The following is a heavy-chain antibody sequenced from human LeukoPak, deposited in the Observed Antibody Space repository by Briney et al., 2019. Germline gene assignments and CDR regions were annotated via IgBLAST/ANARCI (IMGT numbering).Heavy chain of an antibody. CDR3: ARGVVNGEFDY. CDR1: GFTFIDYD. V-gene: IGHV3-13*01. CDR2: IGTAGDT. J-gene: IGHJ4*02. D-gene: IGHD7-27*01. Sequence: PGGSLRLSCAASGFTFIDYDMHWVRQATGKGLEWVSAIGTAGDTYYPGSVKGRFTISRENAKNSLYLQMNSLRAGDTAVYYCARGVVNGEFDYWGQGTLVTVSS.